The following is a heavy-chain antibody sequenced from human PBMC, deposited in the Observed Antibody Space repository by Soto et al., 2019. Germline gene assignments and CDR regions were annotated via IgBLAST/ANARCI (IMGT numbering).Heavy chain of an antibody. CDR2: IYNNGRT. V-gene: IGHV4-59*01. CDR1: GGSISSSS. D-gene: IGHD2-2*01. Sequence: SETLSLTCTVSGGSISSSSWSWIRQPPGRGLEWIGHIYNNGRTDYNPSLKSRVTISVDTSKNHFSLKLSSVTPADTAVYYCARARFCTSTSCYHYFDFWGQGTLVTVSS. J-gene: IGHJ4*02. CDR3: ARARFCTSTSCYHYFDF.